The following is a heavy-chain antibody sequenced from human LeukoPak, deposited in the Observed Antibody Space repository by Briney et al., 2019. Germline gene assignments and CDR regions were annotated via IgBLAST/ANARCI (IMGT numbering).Heavy chain of an antibody. CDR1: GDSVSSNSAA. J-gene: IGHJ4*02. CDR3: TRDIDAGSDY. D-gene: IGHD6-13*01. V-gene: IGHV6-1*01. Sequence: SQTLSLTCAISGDSVSSNSAAWNWIRQSPSRGLEWLGRTYYRYKWYNEYAVSVKSRTSIYADTSKNQFSLQLNSVTPEDTAVYYCTRDIDAGSDYWGQGTLVTVSS. CDR2: TYYRYKWYN.